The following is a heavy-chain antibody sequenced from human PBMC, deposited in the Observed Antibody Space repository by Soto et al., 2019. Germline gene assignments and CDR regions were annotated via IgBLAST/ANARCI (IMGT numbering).Heavy chain of an antibody. CDR1: SGPISSSNW. J-gene: IGHJ4*02. CDR2: IYHSGST. Sequence: SETLSLTCAVSSGPISSSNWWSWVRQPPGRGLEWIGEIYHSGSTNYNPSLKSRVTISVDKSKNQFSLKLSSVTAADTAVYYCARVSSSGWYHILDYWGQGTLVTVSS. D-gene: IGHD6-19*01. CDR3: ARVSSSGWYHILDY. V-gene: IGHV4-4*02.